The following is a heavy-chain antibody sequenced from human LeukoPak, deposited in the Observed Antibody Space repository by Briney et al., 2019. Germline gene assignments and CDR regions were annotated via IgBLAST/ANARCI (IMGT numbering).Heavy chain of an antibody. CDR3: TRDVRPRGGIDS. D-gene: IGHD3-10*01. J-gene: IGHJ4*02. V-gene: IGHV1-2*02. Sequence: ASVKVSCKASGYTFTVYYMHWVRQAPGQGLEWMGLINPNSGGTNYAQKFQGRVTMTRDTSISTAYMELSRLRSDDTALYYCTRDVRPRGGIDSWGQGTLVTVPS. CDR2: INPNSGGT. CDR1: GYTFTVYY.